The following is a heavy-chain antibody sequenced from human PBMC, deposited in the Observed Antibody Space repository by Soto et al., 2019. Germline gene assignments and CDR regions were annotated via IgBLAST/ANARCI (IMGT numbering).Heavy chain of an antibody. CDR1: GFTFSSYA. Sequence: QVQLVESGGGVVQPGRSLRLSCAASGFTFSSYAMHWVRQAPGKGLEWVAVISYDGSNKYYADSVKGRFTISRDNSKNTLYLQLNSLRAEDTAVYYCARVSRGGGWYYGMDVWGQGTTVTVSS. J-gene: IGHJ6*02. D-gene: IGHD2-15*01. CDR2: ISYDGSNK. V-gene: IGHV3-30-3*01. CDR3: ARVSRGGGWYYGMDV.